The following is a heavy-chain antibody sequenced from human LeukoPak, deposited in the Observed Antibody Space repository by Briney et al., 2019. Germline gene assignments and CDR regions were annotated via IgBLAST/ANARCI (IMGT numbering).Heavy chain of an antibody. D-gene: IGHD6-13*01. V-gene: IGHV1-69*04. CDR1: GGTFSSYA. CDR3: AREFSKSSSWDS. CDR2: IIPIFGIA. J-gene: IGHJ5*01. Sequence: EASVKVSCKASGGTFSSYAISWVRQAPGQGLEWMGRIIPIFGIANYAQKFQGRVTITADKSTSTAYMELSSLRSEDTAVYYCAREFSKSSSWDSWGQGTLVTVSS.